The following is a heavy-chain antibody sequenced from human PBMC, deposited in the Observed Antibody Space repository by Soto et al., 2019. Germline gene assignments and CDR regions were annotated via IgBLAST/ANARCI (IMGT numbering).Heavy chain of an antibody. CDR2: IYYSGST. D-gene: IGHD6-19*01. J-gene: IGHJ6*02. V-gene: IGHV4-59*01. CDR3: ASDRSSGWDQGYGMDV. Sequence: PSETQSLTCTVSGGSISTYYWSWIRQPPGKGLEWIGYIYYSGSTSYNPSLKSRVTISVDTSKNQFSLKLRSVTAADTAVYYCASDRSSGWDQGYGMDVWGQGTTVTVSS. CDR1: GGSISTYY.